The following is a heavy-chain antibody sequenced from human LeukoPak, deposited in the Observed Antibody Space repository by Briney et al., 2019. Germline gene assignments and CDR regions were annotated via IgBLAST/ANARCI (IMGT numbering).Heavy chain of an antibody. CDR2: IYYSGST. J-gene: IGHJ4*02. Sequence: SETLSLTCNVSRGSISDYYWSWIRQPPEEGLEWIGYIYYSGSTNYSPSLKSRVTISLDTSKNQFSLNLNSVTAADTAVYYCARELKVGNTGYYFDYWGQGTLVTVSS. V-gene: IGHV4-59*01. D-gene: IGHD2/OR15-2a*01. CDR3: ARELKVGNTGYYFDY. CDR1: RGSISDYY.